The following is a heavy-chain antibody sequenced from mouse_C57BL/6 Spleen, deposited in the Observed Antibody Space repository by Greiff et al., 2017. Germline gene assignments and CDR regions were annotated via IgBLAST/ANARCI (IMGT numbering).Heavy chain of an antibody. CDR1: GYSFTSYY. V-gene: IGHV1-66*01. CDR3: ATEGYLIC. D-gene: IGHD1-3*01. CDR2: IHPGNGNT. J-gene: IGHJ2*01. Sequence: QVQLKESGPELVKPGASVKISCKASGYSFTSYYIHWVKQRPGQGLEWIGWIHPGNGNTKYNQKFKGKATLTADTSSSTAYMQLSSLTSEDSAVXYCATEGYLICWGQRTTLTVSS.